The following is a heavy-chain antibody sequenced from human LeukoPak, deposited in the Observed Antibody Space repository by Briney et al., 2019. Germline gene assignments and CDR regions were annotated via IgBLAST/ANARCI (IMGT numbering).Heavy chain of an antibody. D-gene: IGHD3-10*01. J-gene: IGHJ5*02. CDR2: INHSGST. CDR1: GGSFSGYY. CDR3: AREISGSGSDWFDP. Sequence: PSETLSLTCAVYGGSFSGYYWSWIRQPPGKGLEWIGEINHSGSTNYNPSLKSRVTISVDTSKNQFSLKLSSVTAADTAVYYCAREISGSGSDWFDPWGQGTLVTVSS. V-gene: IGHV4-34*01.